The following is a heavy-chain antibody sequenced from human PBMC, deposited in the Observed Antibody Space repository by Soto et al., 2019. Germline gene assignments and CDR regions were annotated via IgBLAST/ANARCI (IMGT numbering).Heavy chain of an antibody. CDR1: GFTFSGSA. CDR2: IRSKANSYAT. CDR3: TRQIVGDTISYYYGMDV. V-gene: IGHV3-73*01. D-gene: IGHD1-26*01. Sequence: GGSLRLSCAASGFTFSGSAMHWVRQASGKGLEWVGRIRSKANSYATAYAASVKGRFTISRDDSKNTAYLQMNSLKTEDTAVYYCTRQIVGDTISYYYGMDVWGQGTTVTVSS. J-gene: IGHJ6*02.